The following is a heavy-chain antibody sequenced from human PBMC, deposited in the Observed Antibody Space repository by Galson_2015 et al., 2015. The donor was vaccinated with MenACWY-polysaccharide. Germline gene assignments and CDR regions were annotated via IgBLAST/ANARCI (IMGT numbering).Heavy chain of an antibody. Sequence: SGTPSPTCTVSGGPISSNKHYWGWVRQPPGKGLGGVGGIFYRGTPFFNPTLQGRVTISQETSKNQFSPNLASVTAADTAVYFCARDSHYYGSGSFGWFDPWGQGILVPVSS. V-gene: IGHV4-39*07. CDR1: GGPISSNKHY. J-gene: IGHJ5*02. CDR2: IFYRGTP. D-gene: IGHD3-10*01. CDR3: ARDSHYYGSGSFGWFDP.